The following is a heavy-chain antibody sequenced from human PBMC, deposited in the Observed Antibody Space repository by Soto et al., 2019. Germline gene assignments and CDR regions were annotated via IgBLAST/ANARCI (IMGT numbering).Heavy chain of an antibody. J-gene: IGHJ4*02. CDR3: ARDSFLSLLRGGPVVY. CDR1: GYTFTSYG. D-gene: IGHD3-10*01. Sequence: GASVKVSCKASGYTFTSYGISWVRQAPGQGLEWMGWISAYNGNTNYAQKLQGRVTMTTDTSTSTAYMELRSLRSDDTAVYYCARDSFLSLLRGGPVVYWGQGTLVTVSS. CDR2: ISAYNGNT. V-gene: IGHV1-18*01.